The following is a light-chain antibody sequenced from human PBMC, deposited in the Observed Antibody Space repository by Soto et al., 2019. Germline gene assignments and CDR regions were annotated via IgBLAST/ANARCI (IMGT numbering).Light chain of an antibody. CDR3: QQYGSSPFT. V-gene: IGKV3-20*01. CDR1: QSVSSSY. Sequence: EIVLTQSPGTLSLSPGERATLSCRASQSVSSSYLAWYQQKPGQAPRLLIYGASSRATGIPDRFIGSGSGTDITLTINRLEPEDFAVYYCQQYGSSPFTFGPGTKVDIK. J-gene: IGKJ3*01. CDR2: GAS.